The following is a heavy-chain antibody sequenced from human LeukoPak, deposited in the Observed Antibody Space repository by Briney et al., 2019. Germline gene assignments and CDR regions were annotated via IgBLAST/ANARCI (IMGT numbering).Heavy chain of an antibody. V-gene: IGHV1-46*01. J-gene: IGHJ4*02. CDR1: GSTFSSSY. CDR2: INPSVDGT. CDR3: ASGPPVRLGELDY. D-gene: IGHD3-16*01. Sequence: GASVKVSCKASGSTFSSSYFHWVRQAPGQGLEWMAIINPSVDGTNYAQRFQDRLTMTSDTSTSTVYMELSTLRSADTAVYYCASGPPVRLGELDYWGQGTLVTVSS.